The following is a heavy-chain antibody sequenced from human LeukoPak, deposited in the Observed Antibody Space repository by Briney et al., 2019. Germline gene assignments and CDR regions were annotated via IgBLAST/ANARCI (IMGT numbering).Heavy chain of an antibody. D-gene: IGHD2-2*01. V-gene: IGHV1-46*01. Sequence: GSVKVSCKASGYTFTSYYMHWVRQAPGQGLEWMGIINPSGGSTSYAQKLQGRVTMTTDTSTSTAYMELRSLRSDDTAVYYCAREASVEYCSSTSCYRYYYYMDVWGKGTTVTVSS. CDR1: GYTFTSYY. CDR2: INPSGGST. J-gene: IGHJ6*03. CDR3: AREASVEYCSSTSCYRYYYYMDV.